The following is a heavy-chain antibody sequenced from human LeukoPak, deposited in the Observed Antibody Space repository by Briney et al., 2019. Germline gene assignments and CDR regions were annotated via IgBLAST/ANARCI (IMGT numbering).Heavy chain of an antibody. CDR3: ARDRGSLDAFDI. D-gene: IGHD1-26*01. J-gene: IGHJ3*02. V-gene: IGHV1-2*02. CDR1: GYTFTTYG. Sequence: ASVKVSCKSPGYTFTTYGITWVRQAPGQGLEWMGWINPNSGGTNYAQKFQGRVTMTRDTSISTAYMELSRLRSDDTAVYYCARDRGSLDAFDIWGQGTMVTVSS. CDR2: INPNSGGT.